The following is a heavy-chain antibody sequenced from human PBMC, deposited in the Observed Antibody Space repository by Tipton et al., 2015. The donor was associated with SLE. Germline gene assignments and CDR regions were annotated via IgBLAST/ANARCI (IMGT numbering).Heavy chain of an antibody. V-gene: IGHV5-51*03. D-gene: IGHD2-2*01. J-gene: IGHJ3*02. CDR2: IYPSDSDT. Sequence: QLVQSGAEVKKPGESLKISCQGSGYNFTNYWIAWVRQMPGKGLEWMGIIYPSDSDTRYSPSFQGQVTISADKSISTAYLQWNSLKASDTAMYYCATNRGQLYQNAFDTWGEGTVVTVSS. CDR3: ATNRGQLYQNAFDT. CDR1: GYNFTNYW.